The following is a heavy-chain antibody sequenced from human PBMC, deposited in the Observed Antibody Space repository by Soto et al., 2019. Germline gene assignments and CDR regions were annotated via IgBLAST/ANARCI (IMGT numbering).Heavy chain of an antibody. CDR2: IIPIFGTA. V-gene: IGHV1-69*13. J-gene: IGHJ4*02. Sequence: ASVKVSCKASGGTFSSYAISWVRQAPGQGLEWMGGIIPIFGTANYAQKFQGRVTITADESTSTAYMELSSLRSEDTAVYYCARVSGYYDSSGYLDYWGQGTLVTVSS. CDR3: ARVSGYYDSSGYLDY. D-gene: IGHD3-22*01. CDR1: GGTFSSYA.